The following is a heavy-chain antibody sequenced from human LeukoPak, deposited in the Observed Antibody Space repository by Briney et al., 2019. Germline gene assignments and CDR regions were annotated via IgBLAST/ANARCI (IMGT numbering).Heavy chain of an antibody. Sequence: AESLRLSCTASGFTFSNYGMHWVRQAPDEGLGWVAVVWSDASGQYYADSVKGRFSISRDNSKNTVYLEMNSLRAEDTAVYYGARDRTATHYSDYWGQGTLVTVSS. CDR3: ARDRTATHYSDY. V-gene: IGHV3-33*01. J-gene: IGHJ4*02. D-gene: IGHD1-14*01. CDR2: VWSDASGQ. CDR1: GFTFSNYG.